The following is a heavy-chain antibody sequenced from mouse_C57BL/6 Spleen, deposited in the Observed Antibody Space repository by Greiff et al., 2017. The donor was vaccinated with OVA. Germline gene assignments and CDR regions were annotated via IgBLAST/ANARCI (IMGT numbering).Heavy chain of an antibody. J-gene: IGHJ2*01. CDR3: ARSRLRRGNFGD. Sequence: QVQLQQPGAELVRPGSSVKLSCKASGYTFTSYWMDWVKQRPGQGLEWIGNIYPSDSETHYNQKFKDKATLTVDKSSSTAYMQLSSLTSEASAVYYCARSRLRRGNFGDWGQGTTLTVSS. CDR2: IYPSDSET. V-gene: IGHV1-61*01. D-gene: IGHD2-2*01. CDR1: GYTFTSYW.